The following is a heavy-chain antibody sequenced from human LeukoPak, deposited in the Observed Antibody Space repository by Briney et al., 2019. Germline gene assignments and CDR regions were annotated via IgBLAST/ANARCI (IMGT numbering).Heavy chain of an antibody. Sequence: GRSLRLSCAASGFTFSSYGMHWVRQAPGKGLEWVAVISYDGSKKFYADSVRARFTISRDNAKNTVYLQMNSLRAEDTAVYYCTRSVDYWGQGTLVTVSS. J-gene: IGHJ4*02. CDR2: ISYDGSKK. CDR3: TRSVDY. CDR1: GFTFSSYG. V-gene: IGHV3-30*03.